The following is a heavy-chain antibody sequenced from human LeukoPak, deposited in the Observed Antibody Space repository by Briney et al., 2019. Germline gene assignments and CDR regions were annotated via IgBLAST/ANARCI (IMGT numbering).Heavy chain of an antibody. Sequence: PGGSLRLSCAASGFTFSSFAMSWVRQAPGQGLQWVSAISGDADLTFYADSVKGRFTISRANSKNTVYLQMTFLKAEDTAVYYCAKGRNDGGSLDYWGQGTLVTVSS. CDR3: AKGRNDGGSLDY. J-gene: IGHJ4*02. V-gene: IGHV3-23*01. D-gene: IGHD3-16*01. CDR1: GFTFSSFA. CDR2: ISGDADLT.